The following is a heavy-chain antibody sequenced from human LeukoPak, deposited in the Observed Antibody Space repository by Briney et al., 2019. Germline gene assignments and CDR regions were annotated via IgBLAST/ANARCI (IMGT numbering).Heavy chain of an antibody. CDR3: ARKYFHRRPYYYYYMDV. Sequence: SETLSLTCAVYGGSFSGYYWSWIRQPPGKGLEWIGEINHSGSTNYNPSLKSRVTISVDTSKNQFSLKLSSVTAADTAVYYCARKYFHRRPYYYYYMDVWGKGTTVTVSS. J-gene: IGHJ6*03. CDR1: GGSFSGYY. V-gene: IGHV4-34*01. D-gene: IGHD1-14*01. CDR2: INHSGST.